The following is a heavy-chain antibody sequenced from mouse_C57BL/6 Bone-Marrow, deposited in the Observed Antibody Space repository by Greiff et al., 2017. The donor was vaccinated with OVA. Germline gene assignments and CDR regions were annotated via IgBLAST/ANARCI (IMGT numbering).Heavy chain of an antibody. Sequence: DVMLVESGGDLVKPGGSLKLSCAASGFTFSSYGMSWVRQTPDKRLEWVATISSGGSYTYYPDSVKGRFTISRDNAKNTLYLQLSSLKSEDTAMYYCARHGDLHYYGSSYGFFAYWGQGTLVTVSA. CDR2: ISSGGSYT. CDR1: GFTFSSYG. V-gene: IGHV5-6*02. J-gene: IGHJ3*01. CDR3: ARHGDLHYYGSSYGFFAY. D-gene: IGHD1-1*01.